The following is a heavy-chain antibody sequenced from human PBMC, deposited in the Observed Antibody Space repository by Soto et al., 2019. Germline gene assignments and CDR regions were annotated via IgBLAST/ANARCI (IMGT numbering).Heavy chain of an antibody. Sequence: GGSLRLSCAASGFTFSSYSMNWVRQAPGKGLEWVSSISSSSSYIYYADSVKGRFTISRDNAKNSLYLQMNSLRAEDTAVYYCARGIAARRGDWFDPWGQGTLVTVSS. D-gene: IGHD6-6*01. J-gene: IGHJ5*02. CDR3: ARGIAARRGDWFDP. V-gene: IGHV3-21*01. CDR1: GFTFSSYS. CDR2: ISSSSSYI.